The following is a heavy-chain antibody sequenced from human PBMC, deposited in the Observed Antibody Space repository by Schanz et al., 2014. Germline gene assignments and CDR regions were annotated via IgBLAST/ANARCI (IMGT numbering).Heavy chain of an antibody. CDR3: ARDSLRGATGGYGMDV. D-gene: IGHD2-8*02. CDR1: GGSISSGGYS. Sequence: LQLQESGSGLMKPSQTLSLTCAVSGGSISSGGYSWNWIRQSPGKGLEWIGYIYYSGNTYYNPSLKSRVTISVDRSKNQFSLKVRSVTAADTAVYYCARDSLRGATGGYGMDVWGQGTTXTVSS. J-gene: IGHJ6*02. V-gene: IGHV4-30-2*06. CDR2: IYYSGNT.